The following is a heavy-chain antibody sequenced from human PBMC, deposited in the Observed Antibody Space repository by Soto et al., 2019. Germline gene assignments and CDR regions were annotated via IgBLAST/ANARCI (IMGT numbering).Heavy chain of an antibody. D-gene: IGHD3-22*01. CDR3: AGDLGNITMIVVVRYDAFDI. J-gene: IGHJ3*02. V-gene: IGHV1-18*01. CDR1: GYTFTSYG. CDR2: ISAYNGNT. Sequence: ASVKVSCKASGYTFTSYGISWVRQAPGQGLEWMGWISAYNGNTNYAQKLQGRVTMTTDTSTSTAYMELRSLRSDDTAVYYCAGDLGNITMIVVVRYDAFDIWGQGTMVTVSS.